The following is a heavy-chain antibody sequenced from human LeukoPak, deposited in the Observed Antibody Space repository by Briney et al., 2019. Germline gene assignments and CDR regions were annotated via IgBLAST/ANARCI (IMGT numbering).Heavy chain of an antibody. CDR2: INHSGST. CDR3: ARTVYYYDSSGDYHGAYFDY. D-gene: IGHD3-22*01. J-gene: IGHJ4*02. Sequence: SPRTLSLTCAVYAGSFSGYYWSWIHQPPGKGLEWIGEINHSGSTNYNPSLKSRVPISVDTSKNQFSLNLSSVTAADTAVYYCARTVYYYDSSGDYHGAYFDYWGQGTLVTVSS. V-gene: IGHV4-34*01. CDR1: AGSFSGYY.